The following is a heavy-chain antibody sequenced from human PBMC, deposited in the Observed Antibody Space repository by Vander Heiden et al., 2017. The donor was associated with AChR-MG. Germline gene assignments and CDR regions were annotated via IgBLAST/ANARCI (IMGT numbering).Heavy chain of an antibody. CDR2: LHPTGRT. CDR1: GDSITSSYW. J-gene: IGHJ2*01. CDR3: ARDSKDSRGYSHWYVDL. V-gene: IGHV4-4*02. D-gene: IGHD6-25*01. Sequence: QVHLHESGTGLVTPSGTLPLTSVVSGDSITSSYWRRWVRQSPGHGLAWLGGLHPTGRTNYNPSLKGRVSMSVDKSKNQFSLTLNSVTAADTAVYYCARDSKDSRGYSHWYVDLWGRGTLVTVSS.